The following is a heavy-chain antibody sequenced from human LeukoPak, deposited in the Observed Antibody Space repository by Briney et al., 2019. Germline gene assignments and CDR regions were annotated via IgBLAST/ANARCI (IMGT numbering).Heavy chain of an antibody. Sequence: PSEPLSPTCTVCGGSISSSSHYWGWIRQPPGEGLEWIGSIYFSGRTYYSPSLKSRVTISVDPSTNQFSLQLSCVTAADTAVYYCARHQWLGPFDYWGQGTLVTVSS. V-gene: IGHV4-39*01. CDR2: IYFSGRT. D-gene: IGHD6-19*01. CDR3: ARHQWLGPFDY. J-gene: IGHJ4*02. CDR1: GGSISSSSHY.